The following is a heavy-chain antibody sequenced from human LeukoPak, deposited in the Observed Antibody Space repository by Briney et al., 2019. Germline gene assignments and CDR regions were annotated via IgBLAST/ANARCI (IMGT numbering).Heavy chain of an antibody. Sequence: ASVKVSCKASGGTFSSYAISWVRQAPGQGLEWMGRIIPILGIANYAQKFQGRVTITADKSTSTAYMELSSLRSEDTAVYYCARINIAAGDVGYWGQGTLVTVSS. CDR3: ARINIAAGDVGY. CDR1: GGTFSSYA. D-gene: IGHD6-13*01. J-gene: IGHJ4*02. V-gene: IGHV1-69*04. CDR2: IIPILGIA.